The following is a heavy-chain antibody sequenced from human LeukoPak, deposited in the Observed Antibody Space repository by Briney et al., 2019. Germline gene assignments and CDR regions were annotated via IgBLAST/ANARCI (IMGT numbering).Heavy chain of an antibody. D-gene: IGHD2-15*01. CDR2: IIPIFGTA. V-gene: IGHV1-69*13. Sequence: SVKVSCKTSGYSFTAFYIHWVRQAPGQGLEWMGGIIPIFGTANYAQKFQGRVTITADESTSTAYMELSSLRSEDTAVYYCARINTLVYCSGGSCYYHGMDVWGQGTTVTVSS. J-gene: IGHJ6*02. CDR3: ARINTLVYCSGGSCYYHGMDV. CDR1: GYSFTAFY.